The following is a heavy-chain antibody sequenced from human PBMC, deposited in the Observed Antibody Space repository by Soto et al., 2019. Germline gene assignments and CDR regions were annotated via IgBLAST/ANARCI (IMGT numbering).Heavy chain of an antibody. J-gene: IGHJ5*02. D-gene: IGHD1-26*01. Sequence: QLQLQESGPGLVKPSETLSLTCSLSGGSISSTFYYWGWIRQPPGKGLEWIGSIYYSGTTFYNASLKGRAPTSVDTSKNQFPLRLTSVTATDTAVYFCARQKWEQPKWFDPWGQGTLVTVSS. CDR1: GGSISSTFYY. CDR3: ARQKWEQPKWFDP. CDR2: IYYSGTT. V-gene: IGHV4-39*01.